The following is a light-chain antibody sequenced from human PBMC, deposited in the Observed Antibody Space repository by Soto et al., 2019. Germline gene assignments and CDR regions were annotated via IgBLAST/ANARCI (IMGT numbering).Light chain of an antibody. CDR1: QSVSSSY. V-gene: IGKV3-20*01. Sequence: EIVLTQSPGTLSLSPGERATLSCRASQSVSSSYLAWYQQKPGQAPRLLIYATSSRATGIPDRFSGSGSGTDFTLTISRLEPEDFAVYYCQQYGRSLLTFGGGTKVEIK. CDR2: ATS. J-gene: IGKJ4*01. CDR3: QQYGRSLLT.